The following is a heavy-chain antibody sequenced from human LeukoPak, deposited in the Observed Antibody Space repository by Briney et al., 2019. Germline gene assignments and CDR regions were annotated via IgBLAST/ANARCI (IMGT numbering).Heavy chain of an antibody. V-gene: IGHV4-34*01. CDR2: IDHRGTA. D-gene: IGHD3-3*01. CDR1: GASYNAYY. CDR3: AVGITILGVAASFDS. Sequence: PSETLSLTCAVYGASYNAYYWSWIRQPPGKGLEWIGDIDHRGTATYNPSLKSRLTISADASMNQFSLKLNSVTDADTAVYYCAVGITILGVAASFDSWGQGNLVIVSS. J-gene: IGHJ4*02.